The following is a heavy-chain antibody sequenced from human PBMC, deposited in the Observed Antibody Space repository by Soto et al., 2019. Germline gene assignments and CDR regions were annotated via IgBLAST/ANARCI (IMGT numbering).Heavy chain of an antibody. CDR2: ISAYNGNT. CDR1: GYTFTSYG. J-gene: IGHJ5*02. Sequence: GASVKVSCKASGYTFTSYGISWVRQAPGQGLEWMGWISAYNGNTNYAQKLQGRVTMTTDTSTSTAYMELRSLRSDDTAVYYCAREGILRFLEWSEMGCFDPWGQGTLVTVSS. D-gene: IGHD3-3*01. CDR3: AREGILRFLEWSEMGCFDP. V-gene: IGHV1-18*01.